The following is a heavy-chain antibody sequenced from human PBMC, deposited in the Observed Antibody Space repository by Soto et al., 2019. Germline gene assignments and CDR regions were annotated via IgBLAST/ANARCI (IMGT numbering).Heavy chain of an antibody. V-gene: IGHV1-69*04. CDR1: GGSFSSYT. D-gene: IGHD5-12*01. J-gene: IGHJ4*02. CDR3: AREDIVATSEYYFDY. CDR2: IIPILGIA. Sequence: SVKVSCKASGGSFSSYTIIWVRQAPGQGLEWMGRIIPILGIANYAQKFQGRVTITADKSTSTAYMELSSLRSEDTAVYYCAREDIVATSEYYFDYWGQGTLVTVSS.